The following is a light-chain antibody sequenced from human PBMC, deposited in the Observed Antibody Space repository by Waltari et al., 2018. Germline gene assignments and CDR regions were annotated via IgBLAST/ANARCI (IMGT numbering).Light chain of an antibody. J-gene: IGKJ1*01. Sequence: EIVLTQSPGTLHLSPGERATLSCRASQSLRSNFLAWYQHKAGQAPRLLIYGTSTRATGIPDRFSGSGSGTDFTLAIRRLEPEDFAVYYCQQYDSSPRTFGLGTKVEVK. CDR1: QSLRSNF. V-gene: IGKV3-20*01. CDR3: QQYDSSPRT. CDR2: GTS.